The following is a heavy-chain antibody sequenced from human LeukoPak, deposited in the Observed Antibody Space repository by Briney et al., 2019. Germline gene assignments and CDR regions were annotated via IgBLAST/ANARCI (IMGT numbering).Heavy chain of an antibody. CDR3: TKKGASTVTTIDY. Sequence: GRSLRLSCAASGFTFSSYAMHWVRQAPGKGLEWVAVISYDGSNKYYADSVKGRFTISRDNSKNTLYLQMNSLRVEDTAVYYCTKKGASTVTTIDYWGQGTLVTVSS. CDR1: GFTFSSYA. V-gene: IGHV3-30-3*02. D-gene: IGHD4-11*01. CDR2: ISYDGSNK. J-gene: IGHJ4*02.